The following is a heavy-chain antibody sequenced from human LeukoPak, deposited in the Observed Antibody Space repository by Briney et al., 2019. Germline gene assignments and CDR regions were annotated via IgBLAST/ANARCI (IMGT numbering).Heavy chain of an antibody. CDR3: ARARTVRGVPDY. V-gene: IGHV3-48*03. J-gene: IGHJ4*02. Sequence: PGGSLRLSCAASGFTFSDYEMNWVRQAPGKGLEWLSHISISGNTIHYADSVKGRFIISRDNSKNTLYLQMNSLRVEDTALYYCARARTVRGVPDYWGQGTLVTVSS. CDR2: ISISGNTI. D-gene: IGHD3-10*01. CDR1: GFTFSDYE.